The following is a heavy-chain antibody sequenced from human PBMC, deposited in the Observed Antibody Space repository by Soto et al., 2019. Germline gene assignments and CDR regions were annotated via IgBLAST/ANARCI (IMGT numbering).Heavy chain of an antibody. V-gene: IGHV3-11*01. J-gene: IGHJ6*02. CDR1: GFTFSDYY. CDR2: ISSSGSTI. D-gene: IGHD5-12*01. CDR3: ARDRSSGYDQPYYYYYGMDV. Sequence: GGSLRLSCAASGFTFSDYYMSWIRQARGKGLEWVSYISSSGSTIYYADSVKGRFTISRDNAKNSLYLQMNSLRAEDTAVYYRARDRSSGYDQPYYYYYGMDVWGQGTTVTVSS.